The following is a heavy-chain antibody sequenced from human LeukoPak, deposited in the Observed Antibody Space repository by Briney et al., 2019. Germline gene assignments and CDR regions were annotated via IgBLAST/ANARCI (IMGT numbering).Heavy chain of an antibody. CDR1: GGSISGSSYY. D-gene: IGHD3-22*01. J-gene: IGHJ4*02. V-gene: IGHV4-39*01. CDR2: IYYSGST. CDR3: ASIPTDDSSGYYYWYYFDY. Sequence: SETLSLTCTVSGGSISGSSYYWGWIRQPPGKGLEWIGSIYYSGSTYYNPSLKSRVTISVGTSKNQFSLKLSSVTAADTAVYYCASIPTDDSSGYYYWYYFDYWGQGTLVTVSS.